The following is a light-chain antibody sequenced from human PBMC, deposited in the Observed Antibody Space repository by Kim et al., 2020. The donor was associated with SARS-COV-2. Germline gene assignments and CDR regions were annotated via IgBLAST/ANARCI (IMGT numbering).Light chain of an antibody. CDR3: EHTYTTPQNT. Sequence: DIQMTQSPSSLSASVGDRVTITCRASQSISRNLNWYQQKPGKAPKLLIYASSSLQSGVPSRFSGSGSGTDFTLTISSLQPEDFAIYFCEHTYTTPQNTVGGGTLLDI. CDR2: ASS. CDR1: QSISRN. V-gene: IGKV1-39*01. J-gene: IGKJ4*01.